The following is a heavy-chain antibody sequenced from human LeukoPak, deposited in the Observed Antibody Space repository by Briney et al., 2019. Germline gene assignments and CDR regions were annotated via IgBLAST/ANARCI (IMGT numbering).Heavy chain of an antibody. CDR1: GGSISSGDYY. V-gene: IGHV4-30-4*01. Sequence: PSQTLSLTCTVSGGSISSGDYYWSWIRQPPGKGLEWIGYIYYSGSTYYNPSLKSRVTISVDTSKNQFSLKLSSVTTADTAVYYCAREAGGDYVDYWGQGTLVTVSS. J-gene: IGHJ4*02. CDR3: AREAGGDYVDY. CDR2: IYYSGST. D-gene: IGHD3-16*01.